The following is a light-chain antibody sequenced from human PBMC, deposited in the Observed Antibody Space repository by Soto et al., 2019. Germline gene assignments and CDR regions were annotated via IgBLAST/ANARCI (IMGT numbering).Light chain of an antibody. J-gene: IGKJ3*01. Sequence: DIQMTQSPSSLSVSVGDRVTITCRASQGISNYIAWYQQKPGKAPKLLIYAASTLQSGVPSRFSGSGSGTDFTLTINSLQPEDVATYSCQKYSSDPLFGPGTKVDIK. CDR2: AAS. CDR1: QGISNY. CDR3: QKYSSDPL. V-gene: IGKV1-27*01.